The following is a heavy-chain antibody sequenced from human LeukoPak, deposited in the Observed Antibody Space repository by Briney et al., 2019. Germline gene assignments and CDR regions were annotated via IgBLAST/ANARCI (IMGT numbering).Heavy chain of an antibody. CDR2: RSKDGNNE. CDR1: GFTFTNYA. D-gene: IGHD4-23*01. CDR3: TREDLNYGGNSGGGGFDY. V-gene: IGHV3-30*10. Sequence: GRSLRLSCAASGFTFTNYAIHWVRQAPARGLDWVAARSKDGNNEFSTDSVKGRFTISRDNSKNTLYLQMNSLRVEDTALYYCTREDLNYGGNSGGGGFDYWGQGTLVIVSS. J-gene: IGHJ4*02.